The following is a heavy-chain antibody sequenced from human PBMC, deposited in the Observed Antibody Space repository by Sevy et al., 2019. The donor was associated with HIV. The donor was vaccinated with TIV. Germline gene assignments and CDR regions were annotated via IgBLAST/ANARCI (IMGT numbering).Heavy chain of an antibody. D-gene: IGHD2-2*01. Sequence: GGSLRLSCAASGFTFSSYAMSWVRQAPGKGLEWVSAISGSGGSTYYADSVKGRFTISRDNSKNTRYLQMNSLRAEDTAVYYCAKTINSGGGVVPAANYYYYGLDVWGQGTTVTVSS. CDR2: ISGSGGST. V-gene: IGHV3-23*01. CDR3: AKTINSGGGVVPAANYYYYGLDV. CDR1: GFTFSSYA. J-gene: IGHJ6*02.